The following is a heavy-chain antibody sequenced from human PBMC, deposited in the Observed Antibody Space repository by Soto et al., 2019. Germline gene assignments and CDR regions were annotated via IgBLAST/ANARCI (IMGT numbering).Heavy chain of an antibody. J-gene: IGHJ4*02. CDR2: ISYDGSNK. D-gene: IGHD3-3*01. Sequence: PGGSLRLSCAASGFTFSSYGMHWVRQAPGKGLEWVAVISYDGSNKYYADSVKGRFTISRDNSKNTLYLQMNSLRAEDTAVYYCAKDGGQLRFLEWVPAYWGQGTLVTVSS. CDR3: AKDGGQLRFLEWVPAY. V-gene: IGHV3-30*18. CDR1: GFTFSSYG.